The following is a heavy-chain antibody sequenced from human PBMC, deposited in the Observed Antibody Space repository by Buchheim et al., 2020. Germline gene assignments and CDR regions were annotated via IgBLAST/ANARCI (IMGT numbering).Heavy chain of an antibody. J-gene: IGHJ4*02. D-gene: IGHD1-1*01. CDR1: RFTFSSHG. V-gene: IGHV3-30*18. CDR2: ISYDGSNQ. Sequence: QVQLVESGGGVVQPVRSLRLSCAASRFTFSSHGMHWVRQAPGKGLEWVAFISYDGSNQDYADSVKGRFTISRDNSKKTVYLQMNSLRAEDTAVYYCAKDWRRLDYWGQGTL. CDR3: AKDWRRLDY.